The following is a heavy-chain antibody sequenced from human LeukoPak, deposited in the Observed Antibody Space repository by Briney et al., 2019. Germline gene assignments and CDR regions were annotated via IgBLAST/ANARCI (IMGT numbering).Heavy chain of an antibody. D-gene: IGHD2-15*01. Sequence: ASVEVSCKASGYTFTSYGISWVRQAPGQGLEWMGWISAYNGNTNYAQKLQGRVTMTTDTSTSTAYMELRSLRSDDTAVYYCARDCSGGSCYDTFDYWGQGTLVTVSS. V-gene: IGHV1-18*01. CDR3: ARDCSGGSCYDTFDY. CDR2: ISAYNGNT. J-gene: IGHJ4*02. CDR1: GYTFTSYG.